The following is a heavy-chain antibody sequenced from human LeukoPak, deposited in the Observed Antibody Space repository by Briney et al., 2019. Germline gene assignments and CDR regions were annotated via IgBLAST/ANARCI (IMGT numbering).Heavy chain of an antibody. CDR3: ARDARPVYSGYGGWFDP. J-gene: IGHJ5*02. Sequence: ASVKVSCKASGYTFTSYDINWVRQATGQGLEWMGWMNPNSGNTGYAQKFQGRVTITRNTSISTAYMELSSLRSDDTAVYYCARDARPVYSGYGGWFDPWGQGTLVTVSS. CDR2: MNPNSGNT. D-gene: IGHD5-12*01. CDR1: GYTFTSYD. V-gene: IGHV1-8*03.